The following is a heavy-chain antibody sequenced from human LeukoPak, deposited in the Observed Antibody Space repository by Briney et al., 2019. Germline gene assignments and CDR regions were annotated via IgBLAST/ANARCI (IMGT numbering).Heavy chain of an antibody. CDR2: IWYDGRNK. CDR1: GFTFSSYG. D-gene: IGHD3-16*02. CDR3: ARVNRGDAFDI. Sequence: GGSLRLSCAASGFTFSSYGMHWVRQAPGKGLGWVAVIWYDGRNKFYADSLKGRFTISRDNSKNTLYLQMNSLRAEDTAVYYCARVNRGDAFDIWGQGTLVTVSS. J-gene: IGHJ3*02. V-gene: IGHV3-33*01.